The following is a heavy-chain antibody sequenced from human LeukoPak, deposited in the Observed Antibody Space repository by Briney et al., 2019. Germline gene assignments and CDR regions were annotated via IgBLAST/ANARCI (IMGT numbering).Heavy chain of an antibody. CDR3: ARVERMGILTGYYPNNWFDP. V-gene: IGHV1-18*01. CDR2: ISTYNVNT. J-gene: IGHJ5*02. D-gene: IGHD3-9*01. Sequence: GASVKVSCKASGYTFNTYGISWVRQAPGQGLEWMGWISTYNVNTNYAQKLQGRVTMTTDTSTSTAYMELRSLRSDDTAVYYCARVERMGILTGYYPNNWFDPWGQGTLVTVSS. CDR1: GYTFNTYG.